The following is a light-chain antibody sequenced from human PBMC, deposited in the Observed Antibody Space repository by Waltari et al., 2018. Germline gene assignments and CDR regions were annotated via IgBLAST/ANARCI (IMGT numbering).Light chain of an antibody. Sequence: DIVMTQSPDSLAVSLGERATINCKSSQTVLYSSNNKNYLAWYQQKPGQPPKLLIYWASTRESGVPDRFSGSGSGTDFTLTINSLQAEDVAFYYCQQYYGTPHTFGPGTRVEIK. V-gene: IGKV4-1*01. CDR3: QQYYGTPHT. J-gene: IGKJ2*01. CDR2: WAS. CDR1: QTVLYSSNNKNY.